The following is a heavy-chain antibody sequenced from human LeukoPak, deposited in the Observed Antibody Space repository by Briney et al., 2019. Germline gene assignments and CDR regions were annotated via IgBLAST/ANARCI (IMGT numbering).Heavy chain of an antibody. V-gene: IGHV3-23*01. CDR2: FIVRDGST. CDR3: AKLVRVGTSYCFDL. J-gene: IGHJ4*02. CDR1: GFTFSNYA. D-gene: IGHD1-26*01. Sequence: GGSLRLSCAASGFTFSNYAMSWVRQAPGKGLEWVSAFIVRDGSTYYAASVKGRFTISRDNSKNTLYLQMNSPRAEDTAVYYCAKLVRVGTSYCFDLWGQGTLVTVSS.